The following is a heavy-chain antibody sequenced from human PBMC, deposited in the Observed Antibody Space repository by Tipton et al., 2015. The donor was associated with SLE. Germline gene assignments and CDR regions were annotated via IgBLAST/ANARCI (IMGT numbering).Heavy chain of an antibody. J-gene: IGHJ4*02. D-gene: IGHD4-17*01. CDR3: ASGDDDYGDGGFDY. Sequence: SLRLSCAASGFTFSNYAMTWVRQAPRKGLEWVSVIRGSGGSTYYADSVKGRFTISRDNSKNTLYLQINSLRAEDTAVYYCASGDDDYGDGGFDYWGQGTLVTVSS. CDR2: IRGSGGST. V-gene: IGHV3-23*01. CDR1: GFTFSNYA.